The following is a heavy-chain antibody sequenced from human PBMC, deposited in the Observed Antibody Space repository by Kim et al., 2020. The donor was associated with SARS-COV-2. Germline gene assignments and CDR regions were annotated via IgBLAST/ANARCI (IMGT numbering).Heavy chain of an antibody. CDR2: ISGGGSNT. Sequence: GGSLRLSCAASGFTFSNYAMTWVRQAPGKGLEWVSGISGGGSNTYYADSVKGRFTISRDKSKNTLYLQMSSLRADDTAVYYCAKALVVVTARSLRDAFDIWGQGTMVTVSS. D-gene: IGHD2-21*02. CDR3: AKALVVVTARSLRDAFDI. CDR1: GFTFSNYA. V-gene: IGHV3-23*01. J-gene: IGHJ3*02.